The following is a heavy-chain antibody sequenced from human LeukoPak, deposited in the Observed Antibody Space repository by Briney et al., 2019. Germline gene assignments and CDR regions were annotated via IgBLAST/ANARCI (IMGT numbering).Heavy chain of an antibody. V-gene: IGHV7-4-1*02. CDR1: GYTFTKYG. J-gene: IGHJ4*02. CDR3: ARDPDLYYFDY. CDR2: INTNTGNP. D-gene: IGHD3-3*01. Sequence: ASVKVSCKASGYTFTKYGITWVRQAPGQGLEWMGWINTNTGNPTYAQGFTGRFVFSLDTSVSTAYLQISSLKAEDTAVYYCARDPDLYYFDYWGQGTLVTVSS.